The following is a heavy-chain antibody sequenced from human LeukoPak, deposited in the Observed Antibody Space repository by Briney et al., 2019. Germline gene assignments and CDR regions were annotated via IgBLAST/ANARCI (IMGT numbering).Heavy chain of an antibody. Sequence: ASVKVSCKASGYTFSGYYIHWVRQAPGQGLEWMGWISPYNGGTNCAQNFQGRITMTRDTSITTAYMELSRLRSDDTAVYYCARDPRYYDFWGGYYNEDYYYYYMDVWGKGTTVTVSS. CDR3: ARDPRYYDFWGGYYNEDYYYYYMDV. V-gene: IGHV1-2*02. D-gene: IGHD3-3*01. CDR1: GYTFSGYY. J-gene: IGHJ6*03. CDR2: ISPYNGGT.